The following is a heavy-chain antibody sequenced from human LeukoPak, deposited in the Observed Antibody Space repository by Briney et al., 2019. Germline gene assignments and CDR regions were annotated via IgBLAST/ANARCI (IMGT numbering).Heavy chain of an antibody. CDR2: IYYSGST. V-gene: IGHV4-59*08. CDR1: GGSISSYY. D-gene: IGHD5-18*01. Sequence: SETLSLTCTVSGGSISSYYWSWIRQPPGKGLEWIGYIYYSGSTNYNPSLKSRVTISVDTSKNQFSLKLCSVTAADTAVYYCARHMGLGYSYGYPYFGYWGQGTLVTVSS. J-gene: IGHJ4*02. CDR3: ARHMGLGYSYGYPYFGY.